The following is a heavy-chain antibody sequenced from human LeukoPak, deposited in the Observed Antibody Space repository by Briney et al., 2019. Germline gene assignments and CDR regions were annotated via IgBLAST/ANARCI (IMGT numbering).Heavy chain of an antibody. J-gene: IGHJ6*02. CDR2: IYPGDSDT. V-gene: IGHV5-51*01. CDR3: AKLLGYCSGGSCPTTKYYYYGMDV. CDR1: GYSFTSYW. D-gene: IGHD2-15*01. Sequence: GESLKISCKGSGYSFTSYWIGWVRQMPGKGLEWMGIIYPGDSDTRYSPSFQGQVTISADKSISTAYLQWSSLKASDTAMYYCAKLLGYCSGGSCPTTKYYYYGMDVWGQGTTVTVSS.